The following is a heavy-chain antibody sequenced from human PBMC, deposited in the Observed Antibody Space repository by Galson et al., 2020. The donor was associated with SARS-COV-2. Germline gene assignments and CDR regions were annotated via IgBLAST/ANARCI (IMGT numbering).Heavy chain of an antibody. D-gene: IGHD6-13*01. J-gene: IGHJ4*02. CDR2: ISWNSGSI. V-gene: IGHV3-9*01. CDR3: AKVITPILAAAGHFYY. Sequence: SLRLSCVASAFTFNDYAMHCVRHAPGKGLEWVSGISWNSGSIGYADSVKGRFTISRDNAKNSLYLQMNSLRTEDTALYYCAKVITPILAAAGHFYYWGQGTLVTVSS. CDR1: AFTFNDYA.